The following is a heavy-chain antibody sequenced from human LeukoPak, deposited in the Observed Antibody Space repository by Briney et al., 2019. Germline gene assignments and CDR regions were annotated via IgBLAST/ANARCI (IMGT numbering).Heavy chain of an antibody. CDR1: GGSISSSSYY. D-gene: IGHD5/OR15-5a*01. J-gene: IGHJ4*02. V-gene: IGHV4-39*07. CDR2: IYYSGST. CDR3: ARAEENSVYFPLGY. Sequence: SETLSLTCTVSGGSISSSSYYWGWIRQPPGKGLEWLGSIYYSGSTYYNPSLKTRVTISVDTSKNQFSLKLSSVTAADTAVYYCARAEENSVYFPLGYWGQGTLVTVSS.